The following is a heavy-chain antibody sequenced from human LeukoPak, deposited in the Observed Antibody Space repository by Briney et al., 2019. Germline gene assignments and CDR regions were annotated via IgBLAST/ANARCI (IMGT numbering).Heavy chain of an antibody. J-gene: IGHJ4*02. Sequence: GGSLRLSCAASGFTFSSYAMNWVRQAPGKGLEWVPSINGDGGSTYYADSVKGRFTISRDNSKNTLYLQMNSLRAEDTAVYYCAKVGGYTNYWGQGTLVTVSS. CDR1: GFTFSSYA. V-gene: IGHV3-23*01. D-gene: IGHD5-12*01. CDR2: INGDGGST. CDR3: AKVGGYTNY.